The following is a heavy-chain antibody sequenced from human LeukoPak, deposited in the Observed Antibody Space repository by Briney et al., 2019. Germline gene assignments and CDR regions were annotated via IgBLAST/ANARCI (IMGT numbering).Heavy chain of an antibody. CDR3: AKVPTAAGIIDFDY. J-gene: IGHJ4*02. V-gene: IGHV3-23*01. CDR1: GFTFSTYA. D-gene: IGHD6-13*01. Sequence: GGSLRLSCAASGFTFSTYAMSWGRQAPGEGLEWVSSILGSSRSTYYADSVKGRFTISRDNSKSMLYLQMNSLRDEDPAVYYCAKVPTAAGIIDFDYWGQGTLVTVSS. CDR2: ILGSSRST.